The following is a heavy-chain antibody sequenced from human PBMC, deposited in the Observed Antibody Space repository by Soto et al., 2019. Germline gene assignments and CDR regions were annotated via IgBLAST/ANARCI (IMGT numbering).Heavy chain of an antibody. J-gene: IGHJ4*02. CDR2: IYYSGST. V-gene: IGHV4-39*01. Sequence: SETLSLTCTVSGGSISSSSYYWGWIRQPPGKGLEWIGSIYYSGSTYYNPSLKSRVTTSVDTSKNQFSLKLSSVTAADTAVYYCARRRIQLWYDYWGQGTLVTVSS. D-gene: IGHD5-18*01. CDR3: ARRRIQLWYDY. CDR1: GGSISSSSYY.